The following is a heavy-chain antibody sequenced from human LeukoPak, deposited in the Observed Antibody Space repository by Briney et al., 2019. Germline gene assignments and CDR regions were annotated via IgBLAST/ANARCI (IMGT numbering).Heavy chain of an antibody. CDR3: TRQPQYDSSGYGPDP. CDR1: GFTFSGSA. CDR2: IRSKANSYAT. Sequence: GGSLRLSCAASGFTFSGSAMHWVRQASGKGLEWVGRIRSKANSYATAYAASVKGRFTISRDDSKNTAYLQMNSPKTEDTAVYYCTRQPQYDSSGYGPDPWGQGTLVTVSS. D-gene: IGHD3-22*01. V-gene: IGHV3-73*01. J-gene: IGHJ5*02.